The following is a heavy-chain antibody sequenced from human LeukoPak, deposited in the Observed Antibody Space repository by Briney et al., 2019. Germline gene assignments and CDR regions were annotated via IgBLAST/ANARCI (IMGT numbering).Heavy chain of an antibody. CDR3: ARGGFYCGGDCYVDY. Sequence: KPSETLSLTCAVYGGSFSPYYWSWIGQPPGKGLEWIGEINHSGSTNYNPSLKSRVTISVDTSKNQFSLRLSSVTAADTAVYYCARGGFYCGGDCYVDYWGQGTLVTVSS. V-gene: IGHV4-34*01. CDR2: INHSGST. J-gene: IGHJ4*02. D-gene: IGHD2-21*02. CDR1: GGSFSPYY.